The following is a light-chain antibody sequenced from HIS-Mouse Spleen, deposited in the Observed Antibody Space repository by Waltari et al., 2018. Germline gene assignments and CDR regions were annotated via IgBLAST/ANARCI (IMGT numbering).Light chain of an antibody. Sequence: EIVLTQSPGTLSLSPGESATLSCRPSQSVSSSYLARYQQKPGQAPRLLIYGASSRATGIPDRFSGSGSGTDFTLTISRLEPEDFAVYYCQQYGSSSWTFGQGTKVEIK. CDR2: GAS. CDR3: QQYGSSSWT. J-gene: IGKJ1*01. CDR1: QSVSSSY. V-gene: IGKV3-20*01.